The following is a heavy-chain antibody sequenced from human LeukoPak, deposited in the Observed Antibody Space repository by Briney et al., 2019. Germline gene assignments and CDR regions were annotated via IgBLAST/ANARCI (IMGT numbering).Heavy chain of an antibody. V-gene: IGHV1-18*01. Sequence: ASVKVSCKASGYTFTSYGISWVRQAPGQGLEWMGWISAYNGNTNYAQKLQGRVTMTTDTSTSTAYMELRSLRSDDTAVYYCARDRGPWYSSGWYGAKNDFDYWGQGTLVTVSS. CDR3: ARDRGPWYSSGWYGAKNDFDY. CDR1: GYTFTSYG. CDR2: ISAYNGNT. D-gene: IGHD6-19*01. J-gene: IGHJ4*02.